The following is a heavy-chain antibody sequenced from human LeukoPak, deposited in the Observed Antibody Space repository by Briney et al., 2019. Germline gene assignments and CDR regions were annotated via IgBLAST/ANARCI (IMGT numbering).Heavy chain of an antibody. CDR2: INHSGST. J-gene: IGHJ4*01. CDR3: ARRDRAYYYDSSGYYYSN. V-gene: IGHV4-34*01. CDR1: GGSFSGYY. D-gene: IGHD3-22*01. Sequence: SETLSLTCAVYGGSFSGYYWSWIRQPPGKGLEWIGEINHSGSTNYNPSLKSRVTISVDTSKNQFSLKLSSVTAADTAVYYCARRDRAYYYDSSGYYYSNWGQEPWSPSPQ.